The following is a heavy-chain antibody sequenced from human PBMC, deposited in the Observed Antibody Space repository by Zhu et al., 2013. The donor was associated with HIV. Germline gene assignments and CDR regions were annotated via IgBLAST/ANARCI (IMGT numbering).Heavy chain of an antibody. CDR2: INPNSGGT. CDR3: ARVRVSYYYGSGSSGPATGTYFDY. V-gene: IGHV1-2*04. CDR1: GYTFTGYY. J-gene: IGHJ4*02. D-gene: IGHD3-10*01. Sequence: QVQLVQSGAEVKKPGASVKVSCKASGYTFTGYYMHWVRQAPGQGLEWMGWINPNSGGTNYAQKFQGWVTMTRDTSISTAYMELSRLRSDDTAVYYCARVRVSYYYGSGSSGPATGTYFDYWGQGTLVTVSS.